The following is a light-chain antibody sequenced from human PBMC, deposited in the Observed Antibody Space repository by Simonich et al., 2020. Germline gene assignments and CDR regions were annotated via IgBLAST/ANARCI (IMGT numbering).Light chain of an antibody. CDR2: DVS. J-gene: IGLJ3*02. Sequence: QSALTQPASVSGSPGQSITISCTGTSSEVGGYNFVSWYQQHPGKAPKHMIYDVSKRPSGVSNRFSGSKSGKTASLTISGLQAEDEADYYCSSYTSSSTNWVFGGGTKLTVL. CDR1: SSEVGGYNF. V-gene: IGLV2-14*01. CDR3: SSYTSSSTNWV.